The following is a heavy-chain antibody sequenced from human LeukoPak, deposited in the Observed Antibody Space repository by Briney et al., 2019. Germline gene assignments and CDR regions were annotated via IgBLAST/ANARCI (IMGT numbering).Heavy chain of an antibody. CDR3: ARGKGIAVSSFDS. V-gene: IGHV3-23*01. CDR1: GFTFSSYA. D-gene: IGHD6-19*01. Sequence: GGSLRLSCAASGFTFSSYAMSWVHQAPGKGLEWVSGISGSGTSTYYADSVKGRFTISRENSKNTMSLQMNSLRAEDTALYYCARGKGIAVSSFDSWGQGTLVTVSS. CDR2: ISGSGTST. J-gene: IGHJ4*02.